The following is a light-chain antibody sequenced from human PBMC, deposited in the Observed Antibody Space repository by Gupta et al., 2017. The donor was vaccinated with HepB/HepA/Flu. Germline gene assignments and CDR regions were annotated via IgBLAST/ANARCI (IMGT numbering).Light chain of an antibody. V-gene: IGLV4-60*03. CDR1: SGYSHYS. CDR2: VESSGRY. CDR3: ETWDSNIRV. Sequence: VTQSSSASASLGSSDKLTCTLTSGYSHYSIGWHQQQPGKAPRFLMKVESSGRYNKGSGIPDRCSGSSSGAAGYHTISNLQSEDGADYYCETWDSNIRVFGGGTKLTGL. J-gene: IGLJ2*01.